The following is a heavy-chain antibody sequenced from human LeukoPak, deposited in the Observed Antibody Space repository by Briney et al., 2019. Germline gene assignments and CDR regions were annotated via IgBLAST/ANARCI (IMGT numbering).Heavy chain of an antibody. V-gene: IGHV3-43*02. CDR2: IRGDGGST. Sequence: GGSLRLSCAASGFTFDDYAMHRVRQAPGRGLEWVSLIRGDGGSTYYADSVKGRFTISRDNSKNSLYLQMNSLRAEDTAVYYCARDGPYCSSTSCYGLDAFDIWGQGTMVTVSS. CDR1: GFTFDDYA. D-gene: IGHD2-2*01. CDR3: ARDGPYCSSTSCYGLDAFDI. J-gene: IGHJ3*02.